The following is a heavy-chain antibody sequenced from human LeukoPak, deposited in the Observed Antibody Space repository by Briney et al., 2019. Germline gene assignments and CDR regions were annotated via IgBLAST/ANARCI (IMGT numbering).Heavy chain of an antibody. CDR1: GFTFSGSA. V-gene: IGHV3-73*01. CDR3: TSGSSGWYTFSDY. D-gene: IGHD6-19*01. CDR2: IRSKANSYAT. J-gene: IGHJ4*02. Sequence: GGSLRLSCAASGFTFSGSAMHWVRQASRKGLEWVGRIRSKANSYATAYAASVKGRFTIPRDDSKNTAYLQMNSLKTEDTAVYYCTSGSSGWYTFSDYWGQGTLVTVSS.